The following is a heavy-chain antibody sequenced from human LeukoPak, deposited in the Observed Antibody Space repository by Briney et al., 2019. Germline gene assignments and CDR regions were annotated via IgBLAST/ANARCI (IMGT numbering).Heavy chain of an antibody. V-gene: IGHV4-34*01. CDR3: ARKRYFDWLLFSGFNWFDP. J-gene: IGHJ5*02. Sequence: SETLSLTCAVYGGSFSGYYWSWIRQPPGKGLEWIGEINHSGSTNYNPSLKSRVTISVDTSKNQFSLKLSSVTAADTAVYYCARKRYFDWLLFSGFNWFDPLGQGTLVTVSS. CDR2: INHSGST. D-gene: IGHD3-9*01. CDR1: GGSFSGYY.